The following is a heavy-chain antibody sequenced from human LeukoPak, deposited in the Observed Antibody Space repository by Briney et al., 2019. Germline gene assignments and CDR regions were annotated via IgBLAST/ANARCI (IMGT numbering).Heavy chain of an antibody. CDR3: ARRPRRGYDSSGYDAFDI. J-gene: IGHJ3*02. V-gene: IGHV4-61*05. CDR2: IYYSGST. CDR1: GGSISSSSYY. D-gene: IGHD3-22*01. Sequence: SETLSLTCTVSGGSISSSSYYWSWIRQPPGKGLEWIGYIYYSGSTNYNPSLKSRVTISVDTSKNQFSLKLSSVTAADTAVYYCARRPRRGYDSSGYDAFDIWGQGTMVTVS.